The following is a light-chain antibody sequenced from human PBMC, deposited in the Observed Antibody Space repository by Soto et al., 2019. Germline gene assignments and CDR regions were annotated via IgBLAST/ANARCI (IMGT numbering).Light chain of an antibody. CDR2: GNS. Sequence: QSVLTQPPSVSGAPGQRVTISCTGSSANIGAAYNVDWYQQLPGTAPKLLIYGNSNRPSGVPDRFSGSKSGTSASLAINGLQAEDEAHYYCQSYDNSLSGSWVFGGGTKLTVL. V-gene: IGLV1-40*01. J-gene: IGLJ3*02. CDR3: QSYDNSLSGSWV. CDR1: SANIGAAYN.